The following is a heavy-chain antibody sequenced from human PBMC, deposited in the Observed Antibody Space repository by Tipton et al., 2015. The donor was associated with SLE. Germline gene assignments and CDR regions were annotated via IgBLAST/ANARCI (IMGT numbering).Heavy chain of an antibody. V-gene: IGHV4-39*07. J-gene: IGHJ4*02. CDR1: GGSLDRSSYY. CDR2: LYYSGRT. D-gene: IGHD2-8*01. CDR3: ARYNGGGSVDY. Sequence: TLSLTCTVSGGSLDRSSYYWGWIRQPPGKDLEWIGSLYYSGRTYYNPSLKSRVTISADTSKNQFSLNLSSVSAADTAIYYCARYNGGGSVDYWGQGILVTVSP.